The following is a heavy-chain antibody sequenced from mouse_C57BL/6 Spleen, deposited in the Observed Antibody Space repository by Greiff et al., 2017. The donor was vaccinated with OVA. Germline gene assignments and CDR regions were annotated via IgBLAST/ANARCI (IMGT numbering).Heavy chain of an antibody. D-gene: IGHD1-1*01. CDR1: GFTFSSYA. V-gene: IGHV5-4*01. J-gene: IGHJ3*01. Sequence: EVHLVESGGGLVKPGGSLKLSCAASGFTFSSYAMSWVRQTPEKRLEWVATISDGGSYTYYSDNVKGRFTISRDNAKNNLYLQMSHLKSEDTAMYYCARGGVYYYAWFADWGQGTLVTVAA. CDR3: ARGGVYYYAWFAD. CDR2: ISDGGSYT.